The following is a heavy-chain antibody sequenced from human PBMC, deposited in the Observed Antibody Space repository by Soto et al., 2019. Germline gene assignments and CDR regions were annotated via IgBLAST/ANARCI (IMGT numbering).Heavy chain of an antibody. CDR1: GFLFDTYG. V-gene: IGHV3-30*03. D-gene: IGHD1-26*01. CDR3: ATSASSDH. J-gene: IGHJ4*02. CDR2: ISYDGSHK. Sequence: VQLVESGGGVVQPGRSLRLSCVASGFLFDTYGMHWVRQTPGKGLDWVAIISYDGSHKEYADSVKGRFAISRDNSENTLYLQMNNLGVEDTALYYCATSASSDHWGQGTQVTVSS.